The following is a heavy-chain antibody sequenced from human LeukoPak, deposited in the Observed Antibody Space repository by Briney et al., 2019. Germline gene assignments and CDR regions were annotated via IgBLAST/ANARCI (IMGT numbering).Heavy chain of an antibody. Sequence: PSETLSLTCAVSNGSFSAYYWSWIRQSPGKGLQWIGEISQSGSTNYNPSLKLRVSISLDTSKNQFSLRLSSVSAADTAVYFCARRYCSGGSCYMRGYYGMDVWATGTTVIVSS. D-gene: IGHD2-15*01. V-gene: IGHV4-34*01. CDR2: ISQSGST. J-gene: IGHJ6*04. CDR3: ARRYCSGGSCYMRGYYGMDV. CDR1: NGSFSAYY.